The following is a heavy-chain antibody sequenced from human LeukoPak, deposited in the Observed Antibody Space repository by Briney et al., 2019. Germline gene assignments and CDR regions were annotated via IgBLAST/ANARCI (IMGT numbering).Heavy chain of an antibody. D-gene: IGHD2-21*01. Sequence: GESLSLSCAVSGFTFSSNSMSWVRHPPGKGRGWVSSISSSSDINYAYSVKVRFTISRDNAKNSLYLQMNSLRAEDTAVYYCARAYCRGDCYSDTIDYWGQGTLVTVSS. CDR3: ARAYCRGDCYSDTIDY. V-gene: IGHV3-21*01. J-gene: IGHJ4*02. CDR1: GFTFSSNS. CDR2: ISSSSDI.